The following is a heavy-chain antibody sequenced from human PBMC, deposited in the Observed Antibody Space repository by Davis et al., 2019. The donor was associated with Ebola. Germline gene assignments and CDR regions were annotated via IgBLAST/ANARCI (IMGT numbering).Heavy chain of an antibody. J-gene: IGHJ4*02. CDR2: ISGSGGRT. CDR3: ATTPQYSSGQNKPFDY. V-gene: IGHV3-23*01. Sequence: GGSLRLSCAASGFTFSSYGMHWVRQPPGKGLEWVSGISGSGGRTYYADSVKGRFTISRDNSKNTLFLQMNSLRAEDTAVYYCATTPQYSSGQNKPFDYWGQGTLVTVSS. CDR1: GFTFSSYG. D-gene: IGHD6-19*01.